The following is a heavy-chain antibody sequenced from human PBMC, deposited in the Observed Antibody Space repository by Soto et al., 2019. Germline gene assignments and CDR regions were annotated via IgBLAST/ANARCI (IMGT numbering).Heavy chain of an antibody. CDR3: ARLRERLERWVCLDP. V-gene: IGHV5-51*01. J-gene: IGHJ5*02. D-gene: IGHD1-1*01. Sequence: PGESLTISCKGSGYSFTSYWIGWVRHMPGKGLEWMGIIYPGDSDTRYSPSFQGQVTISADKSISTAYLQWSSLKASDTAMYYCARLRERLERWVCLDPWGQGTLVTVSS. CDR1: GYSFTSYW. CDR2: IYPGDSDT.